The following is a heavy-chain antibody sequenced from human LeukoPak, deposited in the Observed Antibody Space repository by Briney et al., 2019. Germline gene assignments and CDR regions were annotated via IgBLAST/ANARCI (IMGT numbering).Heavy chain of an antibody. CDR3: ARLSVIVGAALEYYYYYMDV. D-gene: IGHD1-26*01. Sequence: NTSETLSLTCAVYGGTFSGYDWSWIRQPPGKRLEWVGESNDSGGTNYNPSLKSRVTISADKSKNQVSLKLTSVTAADTAVYYCARLSVIVGAALEYYYYYMDVWGQGTTVTVSS. CDR2: SNDSGGT. J-gene: IGHJ6*03. CDR1: GGTFSGYD. V-gene: IGHV4-34*01.